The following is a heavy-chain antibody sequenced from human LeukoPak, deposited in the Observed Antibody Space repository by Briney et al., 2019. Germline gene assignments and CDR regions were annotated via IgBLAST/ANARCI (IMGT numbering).Heavy chain of an antibody. CDR1: GFTFSNYW. V-gene: IGHV3-74*01. J-gene: IGHJ6*02. CDR3: ARGPGYYDFWSGNYYYYGMDV. Sequence: GGSLRLSCAASGFTFSNYWIHWVRQAPGKGLVWVSRINSDGSSTSYADSVKGRFTISRDNAKNTLYLQMNSLRAEDTAVYYCARGPGYYDFWSGNYYYYGMDVWGQGTTVTVSS. D-gene: IGHD3-3*01. CDR2: INSDGSST.